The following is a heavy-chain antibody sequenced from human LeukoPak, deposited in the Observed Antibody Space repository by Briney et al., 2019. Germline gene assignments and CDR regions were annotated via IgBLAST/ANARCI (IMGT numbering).Heavy chain of an antibody. CDR2: IIPILNIT. CDR1: GGTFNSYG. Sequence: ASVKVSCKASGGTFNSYGITWVRQAPGQGLEWMGRIIPILNITNYAQKFQGRVTFTADKSTSTAYTELSSLGSEDTAVYYCARDSSGSSPNFDYWGQGTLVTVSS. CDR3: ARDSSGSSPNFDY. D-gene: IGHD1-26*01. V-gene: IGHV1-69*04. J-gene: IGHJ4*02.